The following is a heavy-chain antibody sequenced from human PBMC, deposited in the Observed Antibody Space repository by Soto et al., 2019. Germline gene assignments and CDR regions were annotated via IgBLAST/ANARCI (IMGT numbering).Heavy chain of an antibody. Sequence: PGGSLRVSCAASGFTFSIYAMSWVRQAPGKGLEWVSTIGGSGGGTSYADFVRGRFTISRDNSRNTLYLQMNSLRAEDTAVYYCAKDAPGSGWLSDYWGQGTLVTVSS. CDR1: GFTFSIYA. J-gene: IGHJ4*02. V-gene: IGHV3-23*01. CDR2: IGGSGGGT. CDR3: AKDAPGSGWLSDY. D-gene: IGHD3-22*01.